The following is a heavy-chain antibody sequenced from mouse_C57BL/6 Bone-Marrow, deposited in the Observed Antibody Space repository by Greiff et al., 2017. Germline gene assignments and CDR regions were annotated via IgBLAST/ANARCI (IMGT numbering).Heavy chain of an antibody. CDR1: GYTFTSYW. Sequence: QVQLQQPGAELVKPGASVKLSCKASGYTFTSYWMHWVKQRPGQGLEWIGMIHPNSGSTNYNEKFKSKATLTVDKSSSTAYMQLSSLTSEDSAVYYCARRYGSCWFAYWGQGTLVTVSA. CDR2: IHPNSGST. CDR3: ARRYGSCWFAY. D-gene: IGHD1-1*01. V-gene: IGHV1-64*01. J-gene: IGHJ3*01.